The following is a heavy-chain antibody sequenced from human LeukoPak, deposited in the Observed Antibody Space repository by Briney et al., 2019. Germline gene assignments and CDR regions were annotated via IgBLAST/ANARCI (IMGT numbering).Heavy chain of an antibody. V-gene: IGHV1-2*02. J-gene: IGHJ4*02. Sequence: ASVKVSCKASGYTFTGYYIHWVRQAPGQGLEWMGWINPNSGGTNYAQKLQGRVTMTTDTSTSTAYMELRSLRSDDTAVYYCAREPPDHSNPGYWGQGTLVTVSS. CDR2: INPNSGGT. CDR1: GYTFTGYY. CDR3: AREPPDHSNPGY. D-gene: IGHD4-11*01.